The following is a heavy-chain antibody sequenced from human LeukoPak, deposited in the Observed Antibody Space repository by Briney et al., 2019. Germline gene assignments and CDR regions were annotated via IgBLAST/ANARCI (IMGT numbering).Heavy chain of an antibody. CDR2: ISSSSLYI. Sequence: GGSLRLSCAASGFTFSSYSMNWVRQAPGKGLEWVSSISSSSLYIYYADSVKGRLTISRDNAKNSLYLQMNSLRAEDTAVYYCATHSIFGVVYYFDYWGQGTLVTVSS. V-gene: IGHV3-21*01. CDR1: GFTFSSYS. D-gene: IGHD3-3*01. J-gene: IGHJ4*02. CDR3: ATHSIFGVVYYFDY.